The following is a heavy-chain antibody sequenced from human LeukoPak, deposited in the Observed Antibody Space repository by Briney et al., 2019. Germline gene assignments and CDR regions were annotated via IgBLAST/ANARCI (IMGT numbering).Heavy chain of an antibody. V-gene: IGHV1-3*01. CDR2: INADNGYT. Sequence: GASVKVTCKASGYTFTNFAIHWGRLAPGQSLEWMGWINADNGYTKYFQKFQGRVTFSRDTSANIAYMELSSLGSEDMAVYYCARVISDCAAINCFKGYFDYWGQGTPVTVSS. D-gene: IGHD5/OR15-5a*01. CDR1: GYTFTNFA. CDR3: ARVISDCAAINCFKGYFDY. J-gene: IGHJ4*01.